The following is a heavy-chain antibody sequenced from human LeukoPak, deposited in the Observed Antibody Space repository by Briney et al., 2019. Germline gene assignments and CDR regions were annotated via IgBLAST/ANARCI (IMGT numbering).Heavy chain of an antibody. V-gene: IGHV3-23*01. CDR2: ISGSGGST. D-gene: IGHD6-19*01. CDR1: GFNFDDYA. CDR3: AKEPPYIAVAGTCFDY. Sequence: GGSLRLSCAVSGFNFDDYAMPWVRQAPGRGLEWVSAISGSGGSTYYADSVKGRFTISRDNSKNTLYLQMNSLRAEDTAVYYCAKEPPYIAVAGTCFDYWGQGTLVTVSS. J-gene: IGHJ4*02.